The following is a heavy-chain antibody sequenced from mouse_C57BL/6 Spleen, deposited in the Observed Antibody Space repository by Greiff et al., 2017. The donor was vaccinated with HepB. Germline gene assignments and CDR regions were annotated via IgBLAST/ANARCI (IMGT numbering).Heavy chain of an antibody. CDR1: GFNIKDDY. Sequence: EVKLQESGAELVRPGASVKLSCTASGFNIKDDYMHWVKQRPEQGLEWIGWIDPENGDTEYASKFQGKATITADTSSNTAYLQLSSLTSEDTAVYYCTPPWFAYWGQGTLVTVSA. J-gene: IGHJ3*01. CDR2: IDPENGDT. V-gene: IGHV14-4*01. CDR3: TPPWFAY.